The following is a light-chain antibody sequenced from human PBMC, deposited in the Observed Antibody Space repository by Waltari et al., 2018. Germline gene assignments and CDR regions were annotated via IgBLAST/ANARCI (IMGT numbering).Light chain of an antibody. V-gene: IGKV4-1*01. CDR2: WAS. J-gene: IGKJ1*01. CDR3: QQYYSSLRT. CDR1: QSVLYSSNNKNY. Sequence: DIVMTQSPDSLAVSLGERATINCKSSQSVLYSSNNKNYLAWYQQKPGPPPNLLIYWASTRESGVPDRFSGSGSGTDFTLTISSLQAEDVAVYYCQQYYSSLRTFGQGTKVEIK.